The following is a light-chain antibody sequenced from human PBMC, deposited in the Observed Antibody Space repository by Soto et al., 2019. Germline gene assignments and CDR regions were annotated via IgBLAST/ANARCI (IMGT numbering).Light chain of an antibody. CDR1: QGIGRY. CDR2: AAS. Sequence: DIQMTQSPSSLSASVGDRITITCRASQGIGRYLNWFQQKPGKAPKLLIYAASSLQGGVPSRFSGSGSGTDFTLTISSLQPEDFTTYYCQQSHSSPRTFGQGTRVEI. J-gene: IGKJ1*01. V-gene: IGKV1-39*01. CDR3: QQSHSSPRT.